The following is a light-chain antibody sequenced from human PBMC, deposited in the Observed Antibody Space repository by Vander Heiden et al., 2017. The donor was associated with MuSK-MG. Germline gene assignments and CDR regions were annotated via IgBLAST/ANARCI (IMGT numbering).Light chain of an antibody. CDR2: KNN. CDR3: ATCDDSLTGLWV. J-gene: IGLJ3*02. V-gene: IGLV1-47*01. Sequence: QSVLAQPPPASGTPGQRVTISCSGHSSNIGNNYVSWYQQLPGAAPKLLIYKNNRRPSGVPDRFSGSKSGTSASLAISSLRPEDEADYFCATCDDSLTGLWVFGGGTKMTVL. CDR1: SSNIGNNY.